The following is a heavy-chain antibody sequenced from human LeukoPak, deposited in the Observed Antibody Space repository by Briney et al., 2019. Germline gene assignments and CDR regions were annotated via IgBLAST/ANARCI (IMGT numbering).Heavy chain of an antibody. V-gene: IGHV3-21*01. CDR1: GFTFTSYW. CDR2: ISSSSSLI. D-gene: IGHD6-13*01. Sequence: GGSLRLSCAVSGFTFTSYWMNWVRQAPGRGLEWVSCISSSSSLIFYSDSVRGRFTISRDNAKNLLYLHMNSLRVEDTAAYYCAKVDRGDYSSSPVPYYNYYMNVWGKGTTVAVSS. J-gene: IGHJ6*03. CDR3: AKVDRGDYSSSPVPYYNYYMNV.